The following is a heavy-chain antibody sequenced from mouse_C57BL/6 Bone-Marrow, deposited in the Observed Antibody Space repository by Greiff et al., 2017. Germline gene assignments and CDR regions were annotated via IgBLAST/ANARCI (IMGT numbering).Heavy chain of an antibody. J-gene: IGHJ2*01. Sequence: EVQLQQSGAELVRPGASVKLSCTASGFNIKDDYMHWVKQRPEQGLEWIGWIDPENGDPEYASKFQGKATITADTSSNTAYLQLSSLTSEDTAVYYGTATTVVERGDWGQGTTLTVSS. D-gene: IGHD1-1*01. CDR3: TATTVVERGD. V-gene: IGHV14-4*01. CDR1: GFNIKDDY. CDR2: IDPENGDP.